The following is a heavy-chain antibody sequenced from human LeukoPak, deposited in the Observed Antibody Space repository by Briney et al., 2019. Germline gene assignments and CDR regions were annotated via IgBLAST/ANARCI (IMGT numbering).Heavy chain of an antibody. Sequence: SVKVSCKASGGTFSSYAISWVRQAPGQGLEWMGGIIPIFGTANYAQKFQGRVTITTDESTSTAYMELSSLRSEDTAVYYCARSGSSGSYYYYYYMDVWGKGTTVTVSS. J-gene: IGHJ6*03. D-gene: IGHD1-26*01. CDR2: IIPIFGTA. CDR3: ARSGSSGSYYYYYYMDV. CDR1: GGTFSSYA. V-gene: IGHV1-69*05.